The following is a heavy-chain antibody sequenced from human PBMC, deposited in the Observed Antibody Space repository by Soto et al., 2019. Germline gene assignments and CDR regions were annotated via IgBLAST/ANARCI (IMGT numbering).Heavy chain of an antibody. CDR1: GGTFSSYA. CDR2: IIPIFGTA. Sequence: QVQLVQSGAEVQKPGSSVKVSCKASGGTFSSYAISWVRQAPGQGLEWMGGIIPIFGTANYAQKFQGRVTITADESTSTAYMELSSLRSEDTAVYYCARDIPIITMVRGVIGSWGQGTLVTVSS. CDR3: ARDIPIITMVRGVIGS. V-gene: IGHV1-69*01. J-gene: IGHJ5*02. D-gene: IGHD3-10*01.